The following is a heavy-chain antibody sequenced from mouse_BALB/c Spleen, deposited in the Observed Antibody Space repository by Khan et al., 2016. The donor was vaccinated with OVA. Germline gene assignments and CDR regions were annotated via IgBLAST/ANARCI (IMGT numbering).Heavy chain of an antibody. J-gene: IGHJ1*01. CDR1: GYTFTNYG. V-gene: IGHV9-3-1*01. CDR2: INTYTGQP. Sequence: QIQLVQSGPELKKPGETVKISCKASGYTFTNYGMNWVKQAPGKGLKWMGWINTYTGQPTYADDFKGRFAFSLETSASTAYLQINNLKNEDTATYCCARSYSYWYFDVWGAGTTVTVSS. CDR3: ARSYSYWYFDV. D-gene: IGHD2-10*01.